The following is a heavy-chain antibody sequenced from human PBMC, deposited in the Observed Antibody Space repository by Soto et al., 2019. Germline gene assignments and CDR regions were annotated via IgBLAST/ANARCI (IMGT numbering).Heavy chain of an antibody. CDR3: ARDGYNSALYGMDV. J-gene: IGHJ6*02. V-gene: IGHV1-18*01. CDR1: GYTFTSYC. CDR2: ISANYGTA. Sequence: ASVKVSCKASGYTFTSYCISWVRQAPGQGLEWMGGISANYGTANYAQKLQGRVTITTDTSTSTAYMELSSLRSEDTAVYYCARDGYNSALYGMDVWGEGTTVTV. D-gene: IGHD5-12*01.